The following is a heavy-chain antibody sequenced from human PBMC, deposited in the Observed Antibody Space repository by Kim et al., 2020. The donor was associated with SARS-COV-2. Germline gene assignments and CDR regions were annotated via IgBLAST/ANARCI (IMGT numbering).Heavy chain of an antibody. J-gene: IGHJ5*02. CDR1: GGSISSGGYY. Sequence: SETLSLTCTVSGGSISSGGYYWSWIRQHPGKGLEWIGYIYYSGSTYYNPSLKSRVTISVDTSKNQFSLKLSSVTAADTAVYYCARGAATPNWFDPWGQGTLVTVSS. CDR2: IYYSGST. CDR3: ARGAATPNWFDP. D-gene: IGHD2-15*01. V-gene: IGHV4-31*03.